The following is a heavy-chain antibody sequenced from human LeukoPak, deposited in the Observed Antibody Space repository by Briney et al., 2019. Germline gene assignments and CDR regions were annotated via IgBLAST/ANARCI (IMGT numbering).Heavy chain of an antibody. D-gene: IGHD3-22*01. Sequence: PGGSLRLSCAASGFTVSSNYMSWVRQAPGKGLEWVSVIYSGGSTYYADSVKGRFTISRDNSKNTLYLQMNSLRAEDTAVYNCARDPSNYYDSSGYHHWGQGTLVTVSS. V-gene: IGHV3-53*01. CDR2: IYSGGST. CDR3: ARDPSNYYDSSGYHH. CDR1: GFTVSSNY. J-gene: IGHJ4*02.